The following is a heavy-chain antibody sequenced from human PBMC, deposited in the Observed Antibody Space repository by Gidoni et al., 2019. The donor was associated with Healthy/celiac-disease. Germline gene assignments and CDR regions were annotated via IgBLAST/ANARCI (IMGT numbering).Heavy chain of an antibody. D-gene: IGHD4-4*01. V-gene: IGHV1-69*01. CDR3: ARGTVKNYYYYYYGMDV. CDR1: GGTFSSYA. Sequence: QVQLVQSGAEMKKPGSSVKVSCKAPGGTFSSYAISWVRQAPGQGLEWMGGIIPIFGTANYAQKFQGRVTITADESTSTAYMELSSLRSEDTAVYYCARGTVKNYYYYYYGMDVWGQGTTVTVSS. CDR2: IIPIFGTA. J-gene: IGHJ6*02.